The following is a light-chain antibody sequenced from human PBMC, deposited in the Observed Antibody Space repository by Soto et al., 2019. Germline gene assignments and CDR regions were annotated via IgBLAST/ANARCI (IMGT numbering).Light chain of an antibody. Sequence: DIQMTQSPSTLSASVGDRVTITCRASQSISNWLAWYQQKPGKAPKLLVYKSSSLESGVPSRFSGSGSGTEFTLTISSLQHDDFATYYCKQYNSYWTFGQGTEVDIK. J-gene: IGKJ1*01. CDR1: QSISNW. CDR3: KQYNSYWT. V-gene: IGKV1-5*03. CDR2: KSS.